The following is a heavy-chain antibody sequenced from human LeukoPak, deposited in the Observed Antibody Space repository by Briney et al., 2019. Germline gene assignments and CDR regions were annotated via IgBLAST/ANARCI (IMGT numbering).Heavy chain of an antibody. D-gene: IGHD3-22*01. CDR3: ARDSPYSCGYYYFDY. V-gene: IGHV4-61*02. CDR1: GGSISSGNYY. CDR2: VYTSGST. Sequence: SQTLSLTCSVSGGSISSGNYYWSWIRQPAGKGLEWIGRVYTSGSTNYNPSLKSRVTISVDTSKNQFSLKLSSVTAADTAVYYCARDSPYSCGYYYFDYWGQGTLVTVSS. J-gene: IGHJ4*02.